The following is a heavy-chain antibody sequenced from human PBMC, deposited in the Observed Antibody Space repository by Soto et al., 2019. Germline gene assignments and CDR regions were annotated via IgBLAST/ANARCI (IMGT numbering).Heavy chain of an antibody. CDR2: ISSSSSYI. CDR3: ARGRGGYYYY. CDR1: GFTFSSYS. J-gene: IGHJ4*02. V-gene: IGHV3-21*01. D-gene: IGHD3-22*01. Sequence: EVQLVESGGGLVKPGGSLRLSCAASGFTFSSYSMNWVRQAPGKGLEWVSSISSSSSYIYYADSVKGRFTIPRDNAKNSLYLQMNSLRAEDTAVYYCARGRGGYYYYWGQGTLVTVSS.